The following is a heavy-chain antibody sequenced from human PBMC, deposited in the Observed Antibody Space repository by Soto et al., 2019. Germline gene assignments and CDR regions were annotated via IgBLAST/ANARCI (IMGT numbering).Heavy chain of an antibody. D-gene: IGHD1-26*01. V-gene: IGHV4-39*02. J-gene: IGHJ3*02. CDR3: ARPQFSGTYHDPFKI. Sequence: SETLSLTCAVSGHSISSSTYYWGWLRQPPGRGLEWIGSVYYGENTYYNPSLKSRVTISVDTSKNLFSLNLSSVTAADTAMYYCARPQFSGTYHDPFKIWGPGTMVTVSS. CDR2: VYYGENT. CDR1: GHSISSSTYY.